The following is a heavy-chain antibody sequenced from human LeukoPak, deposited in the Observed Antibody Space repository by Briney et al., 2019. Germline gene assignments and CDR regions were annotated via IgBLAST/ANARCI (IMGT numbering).Heavy chain of an antibody. CDR3: ARVGGPSDGDYHKYFQH. D-gene: IGHD4-17*01. J-gene: IGHJ1*01. V-gene: IGHV1-69*05. CDR2: IIPIFGTA. Sequence: SVKVSCKASGGTFSSYAISWVRQAPGQGLEWMGRIIPIFGTANYAQKFQGRVTITTDESTSTAYMELRSLRSEDTAMYYCARVGGPSDGDYHKYFQHWGQGTLVTVSS. CDR1: GGTFSSYA.